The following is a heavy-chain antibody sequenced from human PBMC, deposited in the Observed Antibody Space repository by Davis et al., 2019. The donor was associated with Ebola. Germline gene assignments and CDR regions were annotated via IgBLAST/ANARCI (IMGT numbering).Heavy chain of an antibody. CDR3: ARSCSSTSCEYYFDY. CDR2: IIPILGIA. D-gene: IGHD2-2*01. Sequence: AASVKVSCKASGYDFTTFGISWVRQAPGQGLEWMGRIIPILGIANYAQKFQGRVTITADKSTSTAYMELSSLRSEDTAVYYCARSCSSTSCEYYFDYWGQGTLVTVSS. V-gene: IGHV1-69*04. J-gene: IGHJ4*02. CDR1: GYDFTTFG.